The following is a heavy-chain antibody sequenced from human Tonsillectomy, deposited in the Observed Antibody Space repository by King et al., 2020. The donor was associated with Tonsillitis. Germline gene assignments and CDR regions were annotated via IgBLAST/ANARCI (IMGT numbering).Heavy chain of an antibody. J-gene: IGHJ5*02. CDR3: ARDGVRQATPPMVS. V-gene: IGHV7-4-1*02. CDR2: NNTNTGNP. D-gene: IGHD2-15*01. Sequence: QLVQSGSELKKPGASVKISCKASGYTFTTYAMNWVRQDPGQGLEWMGWNNTNTGNPTYAQGFTGRFVFSLDTSVSTTYLKISSLKAEDTAVYYCARDGVRQATPPMVSWGQGTLVAVSP. CDR1: GYTFTTYA.